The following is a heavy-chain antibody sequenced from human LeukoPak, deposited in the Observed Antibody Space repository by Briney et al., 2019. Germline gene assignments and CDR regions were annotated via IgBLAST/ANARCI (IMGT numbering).Heavy chain of an antibody. V-gene: IGHV3-73*01. CDR2: IRSKANSYAT. J-gene: IGHJ4*02. CDR1: GFTFSGSA. CDR3: ARAGYSSSWRERYKYYFDY. D-gene: IGHD6-13*01. Sequence: GGSLRLSCAASGFTFSGSAMHWVRQASGKGLEWVGRIRSKANSYATAYAASVKGRFTISRDDSKNTAYLQMNSLKTEDTAVYYCARAGYSSSWRERYKYYFDYWGQGTLVTVSS.